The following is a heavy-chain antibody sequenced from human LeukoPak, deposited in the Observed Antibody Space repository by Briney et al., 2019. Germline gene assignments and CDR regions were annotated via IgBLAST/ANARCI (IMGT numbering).Heavy chain of an antibody. V-gene: IGHV4-4*07. D-gene: IGHD3-10*01. CDR2: ISTTETT. Sequence: SETLSLTCTVSGGSISSYFWTWIRQPAGKGLEWIRRISTTETTHYSPSLKNRVNMSVDTSKNQFSLKMTSVTAADTAIYYCAREDSASGRGLGSWGQGTLVTVSS. CDR1: GGSISSYF. CDR3: AREDSASGRGLGS. J-gene: IGHJ5*02.